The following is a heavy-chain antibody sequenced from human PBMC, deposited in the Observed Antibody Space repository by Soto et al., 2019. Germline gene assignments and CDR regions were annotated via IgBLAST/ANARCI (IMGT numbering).Heavy chain of an antibody. CDR2: ISGSGGST. CDR1: GFTFSSYA. D-gene: IGHD2-2*01. V-gene: IGHV3-23*01. J-gene: IGHJ6*02. Sequence: GGSLRLSCAASGFTFSSYAMSWVRQAPGKGLEWVSAISGSGGSTYYADSVKGRFTISRDNSKNTLYLQMNSLRAEDTAVYYCAKDHRFRGRDCSSTSCYGMDVWGQGTTVTVSS. CDR3: AKDHRFRGRDCSSTSCYGMDV.